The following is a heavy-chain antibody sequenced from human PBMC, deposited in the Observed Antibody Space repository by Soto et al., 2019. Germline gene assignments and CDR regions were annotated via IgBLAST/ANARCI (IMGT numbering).Heavy chain of an antibody. CDR3: ARATRFGGPLDYFDY. Sequence: KPSETLSLTCTVSGGSISSYYWSWIRQPAGKGLEWIGRIYTSGSTNYNPSLKSRVTMSVDTSKNQFSLKLSSVTAADTAVYYCARATRFGGPLDYFDYWGQGTLVTVSS. CDR2: IYTSGST. J-gene: IGHJ4*02. V-gene: IGHV4-4*07. CDR1: GGSISSYY. D-gene: IGHD3-10*01.